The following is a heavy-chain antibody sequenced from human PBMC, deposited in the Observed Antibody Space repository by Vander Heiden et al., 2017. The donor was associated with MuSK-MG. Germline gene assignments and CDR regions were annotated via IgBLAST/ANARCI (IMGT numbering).Heavy chain of an antibody. J-gene: IGHJ4*02. CDR1: GGSFSGYY. V-gene: IGHV4-34*01. CDR3: AALRIWLDY. CDR2: INHSGST. Sequence: QVQLQQWGAGLLKPSETLSLTCAVYGGSFSGYYWSWIRQPPGKGLEWIGEINHSGSTNDNPSLKSRVTISGDTSKNQLSMKMSSVTAADTAVDDCAALRIWLDYWGQGTMVTVYS. D-gene: IGHD4-17*01.